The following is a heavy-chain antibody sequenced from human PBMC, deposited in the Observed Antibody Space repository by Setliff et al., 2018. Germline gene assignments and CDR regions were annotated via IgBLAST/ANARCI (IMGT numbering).Heavy chain of an antibody. CDR1: GGSMTDFF. D-gene: IGHD2-15*01. Sequence: NPSETLSLTCSVAGGSMTDFFWHWFRRPPGKGLEWIGYIYTKGGTNYSPSLKSRVTMSVDRSRNQFSLTPSSVSAADMAVYYCARGLNTESWTPLYWSPGTLVTVSS. J-gene: IGHJ4*02. CDR3: ARGLNTESWTPLY. V-gene: IGHV4-4*08. CDR2: IYTKGGT.